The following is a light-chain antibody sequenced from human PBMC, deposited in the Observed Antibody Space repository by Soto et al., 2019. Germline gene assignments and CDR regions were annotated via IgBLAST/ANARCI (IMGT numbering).Light chain of an antibody. CDR1: QGISNY. CDR2: AAS. J-gene: IGKJ3*01. V-gene: IGKV1-27*01. CDR3: QKYNSAPPGVT. Sequence: DIQMTQSPSSLSASVGDRVTITCRASQGISNYLAWYKTKPGKVPKLLIYAASTLQSGVPSRFSGSGSGTGFTLTISGLQPEDGATYYCQKYNSAPPGVTFGPGTKVDIK.